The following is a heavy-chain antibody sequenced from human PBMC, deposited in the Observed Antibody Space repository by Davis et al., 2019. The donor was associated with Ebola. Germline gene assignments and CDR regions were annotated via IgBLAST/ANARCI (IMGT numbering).Heavy chain of an antibody. D-gene: IGHD3-3*01. V-gene: IGHV1-18*04. CDR1: GYTFTSYG. CDR3: AILEWSADY. J-gene: IGHJ4*02. Sequence: ASVKVSCKASGYTFTSYGISWVRQAPGQGLEWMGWIITDNGNRNYAQKFQGRVTMSTDTSTTTAYMELSSLRSEDTAVYYCAILEWSADYWGQGTLVTVSS. CDR2: IITDNGNR.